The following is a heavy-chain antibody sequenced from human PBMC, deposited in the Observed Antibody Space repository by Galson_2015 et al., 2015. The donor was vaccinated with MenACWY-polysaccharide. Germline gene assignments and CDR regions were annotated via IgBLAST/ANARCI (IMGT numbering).Heavy chain of an antibody. Sequence: SETLSLTCTVSGVSIKTDYYWGWIRQPLGKGLEWIGSFHYRGITNYNSALMSRSTISFDTSSNQFSLRLSPATAADTAVYYCARSYAPEWYPLCYWGQGILVTVSS. J-gene: IGHJ4*02. CDR1: GVSIKTDYY. D-gene: IGHD3-16*01. V-gene: IGHV4-39*01. CDR3: ARSYAPEWYPLCY. CDR2: FHYRGIT.